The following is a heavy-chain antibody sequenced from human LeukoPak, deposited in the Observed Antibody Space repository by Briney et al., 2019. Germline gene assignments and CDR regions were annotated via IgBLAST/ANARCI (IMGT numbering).Heavy chain of an antibody. Sequence: ASVKVSCKASGYTFTGYYMHWVRQAPGQGLEWMGWINPNSGGTNYAQKFQGRVTMTRDTYISTAYMELSRLRSDDTAVYYCARGYSSVYYYYYYMDVWGKGTTVTVSS. CDR3: ARGYSSVYYYYYYMDV. D-gene: IGHD6-19*01. J-gene: IGHJ6*03. CDR2: INPNSGGT. V-gene: IGHV1-2*02. CDR1: GYTFTGYY.